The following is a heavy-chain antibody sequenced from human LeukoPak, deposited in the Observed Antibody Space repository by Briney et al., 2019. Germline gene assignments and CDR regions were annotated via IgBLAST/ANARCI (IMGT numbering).Heavy chain of an antibody. CDR1: GGSISSYY. CDR2: IYYSGST. V-gene: IGHV4-59*01. CDR3: ARGPVQLWFNYYYYYYMDV. Sequence: SETLSLTCTVSGGSISSYYWSWIRRPPGKGLEWIGYIYYSGSTNYNPSLKSRVTISVDTSKNQFSLKLSSVTAADTAVYYCARGPVQLWFNYYYYYYMDVWGKGTTVTVSS. J-gene: IGHJ6*03. D-gene: IGHD5-18*01.